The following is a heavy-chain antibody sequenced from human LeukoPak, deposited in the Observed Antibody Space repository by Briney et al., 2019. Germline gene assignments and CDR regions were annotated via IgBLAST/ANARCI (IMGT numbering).Heavy chain of an antibody. CDR2: INPNSGGT. V-gene: IGHV1-2*02. CDR3: ARGRGYSYGYHTNELMDV. CDR1: GDTFTGYY. D-gene: IGHD5-18*01. Sequence: ASVKVSCKASGDTFTGYYMHWGRKAPGPGLGRMGWINPNSGGTNHAQKFQGRVTMTRDTSISTAYMELSRLRSDETPVYYCARGRGYSYGYHTNELMDVWGKGTTVTVSS. J-gene: IGHJ6*03.